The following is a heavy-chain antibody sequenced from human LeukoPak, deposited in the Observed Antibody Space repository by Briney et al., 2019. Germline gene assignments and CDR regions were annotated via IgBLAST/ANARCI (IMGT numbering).Heavy chain of an antibody. Sequence: GGSLRLSCAASDFNVSFNYMSWVRQAPGKGLEGVSVMYSGGSTYYADSVKGRFTISRDNSKNRVYLQMNSLRVEDTAVYYCARGEHQPLLYGMDVWGQGTTVTVSS. CDR3: ARGEHQPLLYGMDV. J-gene: IGHJ6*02. D-gene: IGHD2-21*02. CDR1: DFNVSFNY. V-gene: IGHV3-66*01. CDR2: MYSGGST.